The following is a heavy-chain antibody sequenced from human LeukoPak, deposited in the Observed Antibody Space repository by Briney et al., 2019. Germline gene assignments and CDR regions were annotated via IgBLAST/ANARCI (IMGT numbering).Heavy chain of an antibody. CDR1: GGSFSGYY. D-gene: IGHD3-22*01. CDR3: ARGRDYYDSSGYSGLLGY. CDR2: INHSGST. J-gene: IGHJ4*02. Sequence: SETLSLTCAVYGGSFSGYYWSWIRQPPGKGLEWIGEINHSGSTNYNPSPKSRVTVSVDTSKNQFSLKLSSVTAADTAVYYCARGRDYYDSSGYSGLLGYWGQGTLVTVSS. V-gene: IGHV4-34*01.